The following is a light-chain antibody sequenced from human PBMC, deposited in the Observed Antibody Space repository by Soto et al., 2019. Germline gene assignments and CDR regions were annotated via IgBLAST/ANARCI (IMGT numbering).Light chain of an antibody. Sequence: EIVLTQSPATLSLSPGERATLSCRASQSFSSYLAWYQQKPGQAPRLLIYDASNRATGIPARFSASGSGTDFTLTISSLEPEDFAVYYCQQRSNWITFGQGTRLEIK. CDR2: DAS. V-gene: IGKV3-11*01. CDR3: QQRSNWIT. J-gene: IGKJ5*01. CDR1: QSFSSY.